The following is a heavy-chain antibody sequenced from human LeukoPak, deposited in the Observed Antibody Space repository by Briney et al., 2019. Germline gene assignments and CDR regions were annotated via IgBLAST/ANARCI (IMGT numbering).Heavy chain of an antibody. CDR2: ITPSNGNT. V-gene: IGHV1-45*03. J-gene: IGHJ4*02. CDR1: GYTFTYRY. CDR3: AGGNSYYFDY. D-gene: IGHD4-23*01. Sequence: SVKVSCKASGYTFTYRYLHWVRQAPRQALEWMGWITPSNGNTNYAQKFQDRVTITRDRSMSTACMELSSLRCEDTAMYYCAGGNSYYFDYWGQGTLVTVSS.